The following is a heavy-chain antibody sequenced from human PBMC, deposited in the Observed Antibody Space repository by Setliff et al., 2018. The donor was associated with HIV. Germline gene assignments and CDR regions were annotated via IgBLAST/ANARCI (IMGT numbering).Heavy chain of an antibody. J-gene: IGHJ3*02. Sequence: SVKVSCKTSRGTLTSYAFTWVRQAPGQGLEWMGGIISILNVATYAQKFQGRVTITADKSTSTVYMELSSLRSEDSAVYYCARVLKGYSSSYEAFDIWGQGTMVTVSS. D-gene: IGHD6-13*01. CDR1: RGTLTSYA. V-gene: IGHV1-69*10. CDR3: ARVLKGYSSSYEAFDI. CDR2: IISILNVA.